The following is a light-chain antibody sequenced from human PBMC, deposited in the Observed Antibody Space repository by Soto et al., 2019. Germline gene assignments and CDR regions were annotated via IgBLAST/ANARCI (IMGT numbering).Light chain of an antibody. CDR1: QGIDNY. V-gene: IGKV1-27*01. J-gene: IGKJ5*01. CDR3: QHADSFPLIT. CDR2: AAS. Sequence: DIQMTQSPSSLSASVGDRVIITCRASQGIDNYLAWYQQRPGKVPKLLIYAASTLQSGVPSRFSGGGSGTDFTLTISSLQPEDFATYYCQHADSFPLITFGQGTRLEIK.